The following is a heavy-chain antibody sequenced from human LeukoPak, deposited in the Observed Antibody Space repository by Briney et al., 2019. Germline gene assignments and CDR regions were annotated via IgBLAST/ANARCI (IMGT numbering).Heavy chain of an antibody. CDR1: GGSFSGYY. D-gene: IGHD5-24*01. CDR2: INHSGST. J-gene: IGHJ3*02. V-gene: IGHV4-34*01. Sequence: PSETLSLTCAVYGGSFSGYYWSWIRQPPGKGLEWIGEINHSGSTNYNPSLKSRVTISVDTSKNQFSLKLSSVTAADTAVYYCARELRWLQAFDIWGQGTMVTVSS. CDR3: ARELRWLQAFDI.